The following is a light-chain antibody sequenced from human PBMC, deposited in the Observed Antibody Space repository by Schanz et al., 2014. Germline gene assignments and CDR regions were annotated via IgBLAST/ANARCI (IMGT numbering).Light chain of an antibody. Sequence: EIVLTQSPATLSVSPGERVTLSCRASQSVRDNLAWYQQKPGQTPRLLIYSASTRATGVPARFSGSGSGTDFTLTISRLEPEDFAVYYCQRYSLSPLFGQGTKVDI. CDR2: SAS. J-gene: IGKJ1*01. CDR3: QRYSLSPL. V-gene: IGKV3-15*01. CDR1: QSVRDN.